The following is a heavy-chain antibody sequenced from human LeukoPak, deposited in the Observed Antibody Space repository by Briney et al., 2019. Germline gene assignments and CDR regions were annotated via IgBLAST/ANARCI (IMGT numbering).Heavy chain of an antibody. CDR2: ICYSGST. J-gene: IGHJ4*02. D-gene: IGHD1-7*01. CDR1: GGSISSSSYY. Sequence: MPSETLSLTCTVSGGSISSSSYYWGWIRQPPGKGLEWIGSICYSGSTYYNPSLKSRVTISVDTTKNQFSLKLSSVTAADTAVYYCASDLSYNWNSWWGQGTLVTVSS. CDR3: ASDLSYNWNSW. V-gene: IGHV4-39*01.